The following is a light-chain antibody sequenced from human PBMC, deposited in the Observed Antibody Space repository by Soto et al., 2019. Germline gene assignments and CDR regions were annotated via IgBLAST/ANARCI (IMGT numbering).Light chain of an antibody. CDR1: QSVSSSY. V-gene: IGKV3-20*01. CDR3: HQYGSSSWT. J-gene: IGKJ1*01. Sequence: EIALTQSPDTLSLSPGDRATLSCRASQSVSSSYLAWHQQKPGQAPRLLIYGASSRATGISDRFSGSGSGTDFTLTISRLEPEDFAVYYCHQYGSSSWTFGQGTKVEIK. CDR2: GAS.